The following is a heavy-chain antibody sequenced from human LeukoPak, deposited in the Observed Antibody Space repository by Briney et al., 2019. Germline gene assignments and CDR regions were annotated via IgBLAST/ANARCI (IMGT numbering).Heavy chain of an antibody. CDR2: ISWNSGSI. V-gene: IGHV3-9*01. J-gene: IGHJ4*02. CDR3: AKVGWIAAAGTGELDY. Sequence: PGRSLRLSCAASGFTFDDYAMHWVRQAPGKGLEWVSGISWNSGSIGYADSVKGRFTISRDNAKNSLYLQMNSLRAEDTAVNYCAKVGWIAAAGTGELDYWGQGTLVTVSS. D-gene: IGHD6-13*01. CDR1: GFTFDDYA.